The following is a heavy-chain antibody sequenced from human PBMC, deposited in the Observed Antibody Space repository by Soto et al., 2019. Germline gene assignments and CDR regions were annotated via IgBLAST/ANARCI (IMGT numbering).Heavy chain of an antibody. CDR1: GYTFTSYA. Sequence: ASVKVSCKASGYTFTSYAMHWVRQAPGQRLEWMGWINAGNGNTKYSQKFQGRVTITRDTSASTAYMELSSLRSEDTAVYYWAGVCLGVFPPFDYGGQEPLVTASP. V-gene: IGHV1-3*01. D-gene: IGHD3-16*01. CDR2: INAGNGNT. J-gene: IGHJ4*02. CDR3: AGVCLGVFPPFDY.